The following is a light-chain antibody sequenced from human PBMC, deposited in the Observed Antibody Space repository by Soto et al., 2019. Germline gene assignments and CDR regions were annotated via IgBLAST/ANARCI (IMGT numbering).Light chain of an antibody. CDR3: LQDYSYPLT. Sequence: AIQMTQSPSSLSASVGDRVTITCRASQDIRSDLGWYQQKPGKAPKLLITGASTLQSGVPSSFSGSGSGTDFTLTISSLQPEDFATYYCLQDYSYPLTFGQGTKVDIQ. CDR2: GAS. V-gene: IGKV1-6*01. J-gene: IGKJ1*01. CDR1: QDIRSD.